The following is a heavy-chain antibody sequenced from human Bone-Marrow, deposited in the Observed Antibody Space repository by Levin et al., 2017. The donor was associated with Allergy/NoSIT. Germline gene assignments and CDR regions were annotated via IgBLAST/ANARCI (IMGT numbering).Heavy chain of an antibody. CDR3: ARGGHYCSGGSCYHGLVDY. D-gene: IGHD2-15*01. J-gene: IGHJ4*02. CDR1: GGSFSGYY. CDR2: INHSGST. Sequence: SQTLSLTCAVYGGSFSGYYWSWIRQPPGKGLEWIGEINHSGSTNYNPSLKSRVTISVDTSKNQFSLKLSSVTAADTAVYYCARGGHYCSGGSCYHGLVDYWGQGTLVTVSS. V-gene: IGHV4-34*01.